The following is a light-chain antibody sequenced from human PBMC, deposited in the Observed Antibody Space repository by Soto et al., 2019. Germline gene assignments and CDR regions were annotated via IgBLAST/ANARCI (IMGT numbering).Light chain of an antibody. J-gene: IGKJ1*01. CDR1: QSVSSSY. V-gene: IGKV3-20*01. CDR2: GAS. CDR3: HQYVSSPWT. Sequence: EIVLTQSPGTLSLSPGERATLSCRASQSVSSSYLAWYQQKPGQAPRPLIYGASSRAIGIPDRFSGSGSGTDFTLTISRLVPEDFAVYYCHQYVSSPWTFGQGTKV.